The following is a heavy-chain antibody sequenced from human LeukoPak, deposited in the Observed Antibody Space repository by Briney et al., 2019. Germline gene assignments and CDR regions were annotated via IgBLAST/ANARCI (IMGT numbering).Heavy chain of an antibody. CDR1: GGSLSSYY. CDR3: ARHYYVSGSYYSFDY. J-gene: IGHJ4*02. Sequence: PSETLSLTCTVSGGSLSSYYWSWIRQPPGKGLEWLGYIYYSGSTNYNPSLKSRVTISVDTSKNQFSLKLTSLTAADTAVYYCARHYYVSGSYYSFDYWGQGTLVTVSS. V-gene: IGHV4-59*08. D-gene: IGHD3-10*01. CDR2: IYYSGST.